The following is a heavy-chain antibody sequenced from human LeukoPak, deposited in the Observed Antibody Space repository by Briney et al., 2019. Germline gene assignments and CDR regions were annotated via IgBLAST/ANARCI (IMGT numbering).Heavy chain of an antibody. J-gene: IGHJ3*01. D-gene: IGHD6-13*01. Sequence: GGSLRLSCAASGFTFSSYVMSWVRQVPGRGLEWVATIGDSGGNTYYADSVKGRFTISRDNSKSTLHLQMNSLRAEDTAVYYCAKDRRYSNDAFDVWGQGTMVTVSS. CDR1: GFTFSSYV. CDR3: AKDRRYSNDAFDV. V-gene: IGHV3-23*01. CDR2: IGDSGGNT.